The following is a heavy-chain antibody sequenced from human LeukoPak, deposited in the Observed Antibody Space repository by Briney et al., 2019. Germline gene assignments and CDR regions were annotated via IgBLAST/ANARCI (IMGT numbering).Heavy chain of an antibody. CDR3: AKDRNNYYYYYYMDV. V-gene: IGHV3-9*01. J-gene: IGHJ6*03. CDR1: GFTFDDYA. CDR2: ISRNSGSI. D-gene: IGHD1-14*01. Sequence: GGSLRLSCAASGFTFDDYAMHWVRQAPGKGLEWVSGISRNSGSIGYADSVKGRFTISRDNAKSSLYLQMNSLRAEDTALYYCAKDRNNYYYYYYMDVWGKGTTVTVSS.